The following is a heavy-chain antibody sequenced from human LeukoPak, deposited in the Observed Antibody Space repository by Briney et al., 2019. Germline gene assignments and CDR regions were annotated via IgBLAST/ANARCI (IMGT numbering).Heavy chain of an antibody. CDR2: IYSGGSA. Sequence: GGSLRLSCAASGFTANNNYMSSVRQAPGKSLQWVSLIYSGGSAYYEDSVKGRFTISRDSSKNMVFLQMNSLRAEDTAVYYCASSGAYSDLDFWGQGTLVTVSS. D-gene: IGHD3-22*01. CDR3: ASSGAYSDLDF. J-gene: IGHJ4*02. V-gene: IGHV3-53*01. CDR1: GFTANNNY.